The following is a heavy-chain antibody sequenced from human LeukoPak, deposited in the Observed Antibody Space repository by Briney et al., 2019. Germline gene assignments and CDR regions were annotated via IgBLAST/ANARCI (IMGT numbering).Heavy chain of an antibody. D-gene: IGHD6-19*01. V-gene: IGHV4-34*01. J-gene: IGHJ4*02. CDR2: INHSGST. CDR1: GGSFSGYY. CDR3: ARASQSIAVAGRGYYFDY. Sequence: SETLSLTCAVYGGSFSGYYWSWIRQPPGKGREWIGEINHSGSTNYNPSLKSRVTISVDTSKNQFSLKLSSVTAADTAVYYCARASQSIAVAGRGYYFDYWGQGTLVTVSS.